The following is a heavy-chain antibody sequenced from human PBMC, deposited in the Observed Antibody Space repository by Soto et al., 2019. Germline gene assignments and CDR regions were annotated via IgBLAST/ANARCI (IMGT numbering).Heavy chain of an antibody. V-gene: IGHV3-23*01. Sequence: GGSLRLSCAASGFTFSSYAMSWVRQAPGKGLEWVSAISGSGGSTYYADSVKGRFTISRDNSKNTLYLQMNSLRAEDTAVYYCAKDRLPILGYCSGGSCYSDFDYWGQGTLVTVSS. CDR1: GFTFSSYA. CDR2: ISGSGGST. CDR3: AKDRLPILGYCSGGSCYSDFDY. J-gene: IGHJ4*02. D-gene: IGHD2-15*01.